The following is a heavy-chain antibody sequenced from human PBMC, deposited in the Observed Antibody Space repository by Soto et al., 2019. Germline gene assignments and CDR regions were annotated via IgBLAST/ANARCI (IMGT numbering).Heavy chain of an antibody. CDR3: GSTSCYVYGRCYYYMDV. V-gene: IGHV3-23*01. D-gene: IGHD2-2*01. Sequence: GGSLRLSCAASGFTFSSYAMSWVRQAPGKGLEWVSAISGSGGSTYYADSVKGRFTISRDNSKNTLYLQMNSLRAEDTAVYYCGSTSCYVYGRCYYYMDVWGKGTTVTVSS. CDR1: GFTFSSYA. CDR2: ISGSGGST. J-gene: IGHJ6*03.